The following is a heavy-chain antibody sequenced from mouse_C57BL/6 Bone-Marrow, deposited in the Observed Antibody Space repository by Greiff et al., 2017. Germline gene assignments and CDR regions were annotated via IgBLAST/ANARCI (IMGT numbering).Heavy chain of an antibody. Sequence: EVKLMESGGDLVKPGGSLKLSCAASGFTFSSYGMSWVRQTPDKRLEWVATISSGGSYTYYPDSVKGRFTSSRDNAKNTLYLQMSSLKSEDTAMXYCARPLTCYYAMDYWGQGTSVTVSS. CDR1: GFTFSSYG. CDR3: ARPLTCYYAMDY. CDR2: ISSGGSYT. V-gene: IGHV5-6*01. J-gene: IGHJ4*01.